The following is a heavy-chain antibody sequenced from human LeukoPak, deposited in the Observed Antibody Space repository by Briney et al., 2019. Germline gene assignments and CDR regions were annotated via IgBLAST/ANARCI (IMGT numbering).Heavy chain of an antibody. CDR3: AHRRREGAVTTGFDY. CDR1: GFSLTTSGVG. CDR2: IYWNDGK. D-gene: IGHD4-17*01. Sequence: SGPTLVNPTQTLTLTCTFSGFSLTTSGVGVGWIRQPPGKALEWLALIYWNDGKPYNPSLKRRLTITKDTSKSQVFLTMTDMDPVDTGTYYCAHRRREGAVTTGFDYWGQGILVTVSS. J-gene: IGHJ4*02. V-gene: IGHV2-5*01.